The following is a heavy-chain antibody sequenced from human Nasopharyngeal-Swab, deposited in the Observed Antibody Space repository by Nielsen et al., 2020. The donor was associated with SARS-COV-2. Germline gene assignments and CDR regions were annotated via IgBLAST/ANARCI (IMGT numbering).Heavy chain of an antibody. CDR3: ASLGKDNSGWSDY. D-gene: IGHD6-19*01. V-gene: IGHV4-39*01. J-gene: IGHJ4*02. Sequence: WIRQPPGKGLEWIGSIYYSVSTYYNPPLKSRVTISVDTSKNQFSLRLSSVTAADTAVYYCASLGKDNSGWSDYWGQGTLVTVSS. CDR2: IYYSVST.